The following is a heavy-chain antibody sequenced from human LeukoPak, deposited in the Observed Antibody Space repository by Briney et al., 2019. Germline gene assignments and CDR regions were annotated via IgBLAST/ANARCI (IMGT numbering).Heavy chain of an antibody. CDR2: IKHRSHSYTT. Sequence: GGSLRLSCAASGFSFSDLYMGWVRQAPGKGLEWVGRIKHRSHSYTTDYAASVKGRFTISRDDSKNSLYLQMNSLKTDDTAVYYCTREYYSRFDYWGQGTLVTVSS. J-gene: IGHJ4*02. CDR1: GFSFSDLY. CDR3: TREYYSRFDY. D-gene: IGHD3-10*01. V-gene: IGHV3-72*01.